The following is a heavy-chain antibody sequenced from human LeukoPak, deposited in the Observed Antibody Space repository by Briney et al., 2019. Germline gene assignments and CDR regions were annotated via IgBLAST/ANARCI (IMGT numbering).Heavy chain of an antibody. CDR3: AKGVYYASGSFSFFDF. D-gene: IGHD3-10*01. CDR1: GFTFSGYS. Sequence: PGGSLRLSCAASGFTFSGYSMNWVRQAPGKGLEWVSYISKSGSTIYYADSVKGRFTISRDNAKNSLYLQMNSLRAEDTAVYYCAKGVYYASGSFSFFDFWGQGTLVTVSS. CDR2: ISKSGSTI. J-gene: IGHJ4*02. V-gene: IGHV3-48*01.